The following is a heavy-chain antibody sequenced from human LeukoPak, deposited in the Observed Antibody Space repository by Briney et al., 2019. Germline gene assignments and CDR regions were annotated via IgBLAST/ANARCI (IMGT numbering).Heavy chain of an antibody. D-gene: IGHD6-13*01. CDR3: AKGSVYSSSWYTYFDY. CDR1: GFTFSNAW. J-gene: IGHJ4*02. V-gene: IGHV3-15*01. CDR2: IKSKTDGGTT. Sequence: GGSLRLSCAASGFTFSNAWMSWVRQAPGKGLEWVGHIKSKTDGGTTDYAAPVKGRFTISRDDSKNTLHLQMNSLRAEDTAVYYCAKGSVYSSSWYTYFDYWGQGTLVTVSS.